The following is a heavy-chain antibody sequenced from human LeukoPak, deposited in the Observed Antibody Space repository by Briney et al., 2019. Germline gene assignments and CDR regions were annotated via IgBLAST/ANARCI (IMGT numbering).Heavy chain of an antibody. J-gene: IGHJ5*02. V-gene: IGHV4-39*07. CDR2: IYYSGST. CDR1: GGSISSSSYY. D-gene: IGHD3-3*01. Sequence: SETLSLTCTVSGGSISSSSYYWGWIRQPPGKGLEWIGSIYYSGSTYYNPSLKSRVTISVDTSKNQFSLKLSSVTAADTAVYYCARDLLEKTVLRFLEWLSPNWFDPWGQGTLATVSS. CDR3: ARDLLEKTVLRFLEWLSPNWFDP.